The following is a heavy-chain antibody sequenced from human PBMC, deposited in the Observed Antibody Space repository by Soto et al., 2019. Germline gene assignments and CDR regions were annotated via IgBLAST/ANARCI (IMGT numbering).Heavy chain of an antibody. CDR1: GATFSSYA. J-gene: IGHJ4*02. CDR2: IIPIFGTE. CDR3: ARGGADMVRGQAYDY. V-gene: IGHV1-69*06. D-gene: IGHD3-10*01. Sequence: QLQLVQSGAGGKKPGSSGKVSCKASGATFSSYAISWVRQPPGQGLEGMGGIIPIFGTENYAQKFQGRVTITADKSTSTAYMELSSLRSEDTAVYYCARGGADMVRGQAYDYWGQGTLVTVSS.